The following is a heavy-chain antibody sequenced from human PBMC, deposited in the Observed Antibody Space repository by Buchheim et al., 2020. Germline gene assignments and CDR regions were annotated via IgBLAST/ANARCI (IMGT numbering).Heavy chain of an antibody. CDR3: ARDGSSSSFGY. D-gene: IGHD6-6*01. Sequence: QVQLVQSGAEVQKPGASVKVSCKTSGYTFTNYNIHWVRQAPGQGLEWMGIIYPTGGSTSYTPKFPGRVPMTRDTSTSTVCMELSSLRSDDTAVYYCARDGSSSSFGYWGQGTL. CDR2: IYPTGGST. V-gene: IGHV1-46*01. CDR1: GYTFTNYN. J-gene: IGHJ4*02.